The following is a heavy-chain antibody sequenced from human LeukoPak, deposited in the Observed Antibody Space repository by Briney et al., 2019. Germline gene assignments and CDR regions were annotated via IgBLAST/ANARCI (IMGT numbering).Heavy chain of an antibody. Sequence: GGSLRLSCAASRFIFSDYAINWVRQAPGKGLEWLSFVSGKSRAIYYADSVKGRFTISRGNAKESVYLHMSSLRAEDTAVYYCARRGDRICTSMNCPPHSYYYYMDVWGKGTTVSVS. V-gene: IGHV3-48*04. CDR3: ARRGDRICTSMNCPPHSYYYYMDV. CDR2: VSGKSRAI. CDR1: RFIFSDYA. J-gene: IGHJ6*03. D-gene: IGHD2-2*01.